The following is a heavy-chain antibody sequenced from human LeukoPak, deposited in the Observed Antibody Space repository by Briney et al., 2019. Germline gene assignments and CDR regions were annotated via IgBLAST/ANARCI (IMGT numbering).Heavy chain of an antibody. J-gene: IGHJ5*02. D-gene: IGHD2-2*01. Sequence: ASVKVSCKASGGTFSSYAISWVRQAPGQGLEWMGGIIPIFGTATYAQKFQGRVTITTDESTRTAYMELSSLRSEDTAVYYCARFRGGDCSSTSCFLSWFDPWGQGTLVTVSS. CDR1: GGTFSSYA. CDR3: ARFRGGDCSSTSCFLSWFDP. CDR2: IIPIFGTA. V-gene: IGHV1-69*05.